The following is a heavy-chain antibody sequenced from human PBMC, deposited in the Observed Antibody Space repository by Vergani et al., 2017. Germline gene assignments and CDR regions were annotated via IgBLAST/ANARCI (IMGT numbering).Heavy chain of an antibody. V-gene: IGHV4-39*02. CDR1: GGSISSSSYY. D-gene: IGHD2-2*01. CDR2: IYYSGST. J-gene: IGHJ3*02. Sequence: QLQLQESGPGLVKPSETLSLTCTVSGGSISSSSYYWGWIRQPPGKGLEWIGSIYYSGSTYYNPSLKSRVTISVDTSKNQFSLKLSSVTAADTAVYYCARDPRYCSSTSCYPNDAFDIWGQGTMVTVSS. CDR3: ARDPRYCSSTSCYPNDAFDI.